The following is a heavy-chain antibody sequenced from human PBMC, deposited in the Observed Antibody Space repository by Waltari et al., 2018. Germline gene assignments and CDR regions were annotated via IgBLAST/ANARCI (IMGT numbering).Heavy chain of an antibody. D-gene: IGHD5-12*01. CDR3: ATYIGASVGTAAFDV. Sequence: QLQLQESGPGLVKPSETLSLTCSVSGVSITSNRHYWGWFRQPPGQGLEWIGTMSYTGATYSSPSLDSRVTVSRDTSKNQLSLKWVSVTAADTAVYYCATYIGASVGTAAFDVWGQGTMVTVSS. V-gene: IGHV4-39*01. J-gene: IGHJ3*01. CDR1: GVSITSNRHY. CDR2: MSYTGAT.